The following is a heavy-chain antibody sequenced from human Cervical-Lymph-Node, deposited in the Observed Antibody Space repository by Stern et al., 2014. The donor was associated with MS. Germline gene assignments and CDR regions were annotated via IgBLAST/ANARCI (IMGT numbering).Heavy chain of an antibody. Sequence: MQLVESGGGVVQPGRSLRLSCAASGFTFSSYGMHWVRQAPGKGLEWVAVIWYDGSNKYYADSVKGRFTISRDNSKNTLYLQMNSLRAEDTAVYYCARSRGDYYYGMDVWGQGTTVTVSS. J-gene: IGHJ6*02. CDR2: IWYDGSNK. CDR3: ARSRGDYYYGMDV. CDR1: GFTFSSYG. V-gene: IGHV3-33*01.